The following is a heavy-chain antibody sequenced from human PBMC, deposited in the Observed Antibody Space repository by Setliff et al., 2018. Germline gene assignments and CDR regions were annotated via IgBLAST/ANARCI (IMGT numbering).Heavy chain of an antibody. Sequence: ASVKVSCKASGYPFISYDINWVRQAPGQGLEWMGWMNPNSGKTEYAQKFQGRVTMTRDTSISTAYMELSSLRSDDTAVYYCARQPMDTIMVTFDYWGQGILVTVSS. D-gene: IGHD5-12*01. CDR1: GYPFISYD. V-gene: IGHV1-8*01. J-gene: IGHJ4*02. CDR3: ARQPMDTIMVTFDY. CDR2: MNPNSGKT.